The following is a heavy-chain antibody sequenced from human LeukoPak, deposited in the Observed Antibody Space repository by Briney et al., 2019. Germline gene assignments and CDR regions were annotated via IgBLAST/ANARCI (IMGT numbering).Heavy chain of an antibody. J-gene: IGHJ6*02. V-gene: IGHV4-59*01. CDR1: GGSISGYY. D-gene: IGHD1-14*01. Sequence: PSETLSLTCTVSGGSISGYYWSWIRQPPGEGLEWIGYIYYSGSANHNPSLKSRVTISVDTSKIQFSLKLSSVTAADTAVYYCARDTGHYGLDVWGQGTTVTVSS. CDR3: ARDTGHYGLDV. CDR2: IYYSGSA.